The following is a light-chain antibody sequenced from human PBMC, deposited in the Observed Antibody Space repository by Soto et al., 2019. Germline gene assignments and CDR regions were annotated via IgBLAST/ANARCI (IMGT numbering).Light chain of an antibody. V-gene: IGLV1-40*01. CDR2: GSS. J-gene: IGLJ2*01. Sequence: QPVLTQPPSVSGAPGQRVTISCTGSSPNIGAGYDVHWYQQLPGTAPKLLIYGSSNRPSGVPDRFSGSKSGTSASLAITGLQAEDEADYYCQSYDSSLSALVFGGGTKLTVL. CDR1: SPNIGAGYD. CDR3: QSYDSSLSALV.